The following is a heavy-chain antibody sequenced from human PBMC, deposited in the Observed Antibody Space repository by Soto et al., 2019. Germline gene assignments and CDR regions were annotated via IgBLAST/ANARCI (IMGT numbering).Heavy chain of an antibody. CDR3: AAGFQLDYYYYGMDV. CDR1: GFTFTSSA. D-gene: IGHD2-2*01. Sequence: ASVKVSCKASGFTFTSSAVQWVRQARGQRLEWIGWIVVGSGNTNYAQKFQERVTITRDMSTSTAYMELSSLRSEDTAVYYCAAGFQLDYYYYGMDVWGQGATVTVSS. CDR2: IVVGSGNT. J-gene: IGHJ6*02. V-gene: IGHV1-58*01.